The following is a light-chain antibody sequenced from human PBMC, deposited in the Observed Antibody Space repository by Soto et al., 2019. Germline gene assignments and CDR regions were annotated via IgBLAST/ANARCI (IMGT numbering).Light chain of an antibody. J-gene: IGKJ5*01. CDR3: QQYGSSPIT. CDR2: GAS. V-gene: IGKV3-20*01. CDR1: HSVSSSY. Sequence: EIVLTQSPGTLSLSPGERATLSCRASHSVSSSYLAWYQQKAGQAPRLLIDGASSRATGIPDRFSGSGSGTDFTLTISRLEPEDFAVYYCQQYGSSPITFGQGTRLEIK.